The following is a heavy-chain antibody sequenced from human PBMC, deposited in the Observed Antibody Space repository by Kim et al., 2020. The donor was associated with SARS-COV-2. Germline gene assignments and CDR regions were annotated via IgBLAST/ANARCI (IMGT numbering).Heavy chain of an antibody. J-gene: IGHJ5*02. V-gene: IGHV7-4-1*02. CDR1: GYTFTSYA. CDR2: INTNTGNP. D-gene: IGHD2-8*01. CDR3: AREKSDIVLMVYAINWFDP. Sequence: ASVKVSCKASGYTFTSYAMNWVRQAPGQGLEWMGWINTNTGNPTYAQGFTGRFVFSLDTSVSTAYLQISSLKAEDTAVYYCAREKSDIVLMVYAINWFDPWGQGTLVTVSS.